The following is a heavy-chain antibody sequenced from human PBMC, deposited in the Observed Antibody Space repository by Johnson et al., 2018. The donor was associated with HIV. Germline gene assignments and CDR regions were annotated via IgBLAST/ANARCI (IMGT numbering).Heavy chain of an antibody. CDR1: GFTFDDYG. CDR3: ARGDYYDSSGPWVDAFEI. CDR2: INWNGGST. V-gene: IGHV3-20*04. J-gene: IGHJ3*02. Sequence: EVQLVESGGGVVRPGGSLRLSCAASGFTFDDYGMSWVRQAPGKGLEWVSGINWNGGSTGYADSVKGRFTISRDNSKNTLYLQMNSLRAEDTAVYYCARGDYYDSSGPWVDAFEIWGQGTMVTVSA. D-gene: IGHD3-22*01.